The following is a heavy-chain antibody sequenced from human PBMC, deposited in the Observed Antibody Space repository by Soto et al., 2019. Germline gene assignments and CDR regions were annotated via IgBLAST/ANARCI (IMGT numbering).Heavy chain of an antibody. J-gene: IGHJ1*01. CDR2: IIPIFGTA. V-gene: IGHV1-69*01. Sequence: QVQLVQSGAEVKKPGSSVKVSCKASGGIFSSYAISCVRQAPGQGLEWMGGIIPIFGTANYAQKFQGRATSTAEEYTSTAYMEVCILRYEDTAVYYCASGRRDLLLDEYFQYWGQGTLVTVSS. CDR3: ASGRRDLLLDEYFQY. CDR1: GGIFSSYA. D-gene: IGHD1-26*01.